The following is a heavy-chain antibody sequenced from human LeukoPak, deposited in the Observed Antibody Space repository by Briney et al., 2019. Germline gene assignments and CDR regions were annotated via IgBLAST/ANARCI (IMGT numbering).Heavy chain of an antibody. Sequence: PGGSLRLSCAASGFTVSSNYMSWVRQAPGNGLEWVSVIYSGGTTYYADSVKGRFTISRDNSKNTLYLQMNSLRAEDTAVYYCARGDYGDYGIDSWGQETLVTVSS. V-gene: IGHV3-53*01. CDR2: IYSGGTT. CDR3: ARGDYGDYGIDS. J-gene: IGHJ4*02. CDR1: GFTVSSNY. D-gene: IGHD4-17*01.